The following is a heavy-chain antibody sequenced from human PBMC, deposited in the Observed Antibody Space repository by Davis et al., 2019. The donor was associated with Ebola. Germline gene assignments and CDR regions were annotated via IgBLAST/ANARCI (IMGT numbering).Heavy chain of an antibody. CDR3: ARDRYASGGMDV. J-gene: IGHJ6*02. CDR2: IIPIFGTA. D-gene: IGHD3-16*01. CDR1: GGTFSSYA. V-gene: IGHV1-69*05. Sequence: SVKVSCKASGGTFSSYAISWVRQAPGQGLEWMGGIIPIFGTANYAQKFQGRVTMTRDTSTSTVYMELSSLRSEDTAVYYCARDRYASGGMDVWGQGTTVTVSS.